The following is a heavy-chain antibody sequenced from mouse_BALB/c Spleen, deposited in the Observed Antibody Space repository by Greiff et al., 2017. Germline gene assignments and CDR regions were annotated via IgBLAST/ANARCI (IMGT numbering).Heavy chain of an antibody. CDR1: GFAFSSYD. D-gene: IGHD2-14*01. J-gene: IGHJ3*01. V-gene: IGHV5-12-1*01. Sequence: EVHLVESGGDLVKPGGSLKLSCAASGFAFSSYDMSWVRQTPEKRLEWVAYISSGGGSTYYPDTVKGRFTISRDNAKNTLYLQLSSLKSEDTAMYYCARRGYYRYDDDWGQGTLVTVSA. CDR3: ARRGYYRYDDD. CDR2: ISSGGGST.